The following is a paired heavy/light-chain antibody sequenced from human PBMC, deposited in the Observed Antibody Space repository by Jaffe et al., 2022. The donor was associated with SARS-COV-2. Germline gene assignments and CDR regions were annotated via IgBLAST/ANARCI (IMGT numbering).Light chain of an antibody. CDR2: RNN. CDR1: SNNVGNDG. CDR3: SAWDSSLGAWV. Sequence: QAGLTQPPSVSKDLRQTATLTCTGNSNNVGNDGAVWLQQHQGHPPKLLSHRNNNRPSGIPERFSASRSGNTASLTIAGLQPEDEADYYCSAWDSSLGAWVFGGGTKLTVL. V-gene: IGLV10-54*04. J-gene: IGLJ3*02.
Heavy chain of an antibody. CDR1: GFTFSNHA. CDR3: AREYVDSSAWYAFDI. Sequence: QVQLVESGGGVVQPGRSLRLSCAASGFTFSNHAMHWVRQAPGKGLEWVAMIWHDGSNKYYADSVKGRFTISRDNSKNTLYVQMDSLRPEDTAVYYCAREYVDSSAWYAFDIWGQGTMVTVSS. V-gene: IGHV3-33*01. J-gene: IGHJ3*02. D-gene: IGHD6-19*01. CDR2: IWHDGSNK.